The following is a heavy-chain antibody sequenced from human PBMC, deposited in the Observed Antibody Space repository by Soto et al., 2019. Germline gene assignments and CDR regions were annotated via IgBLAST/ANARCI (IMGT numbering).Heavy chain of an antibody. CDR3: ARDLRYGSGSYYTHSYFDY. D-gene: IGHD3-10*01. CDR2: IYYSGST. CDR1: GGSISSGGYY. J-gene: IGHJ4*02. V-gene: IGHV4-31*03. Sequence: PSETLSLTCTVSGGSISSGGYYWSWIRQHPGKGLEWIGYIYYSGSTYYNPSLKSRVTISVDTSKNQYSLKLSSVTAADTAVSYCARDLRYGSGSYYTHSYFDYWGQGTLVTVSS.